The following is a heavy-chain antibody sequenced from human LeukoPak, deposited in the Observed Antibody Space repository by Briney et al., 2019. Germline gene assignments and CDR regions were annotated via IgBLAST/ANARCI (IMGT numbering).Heavy chain of an antibody. CDR3: ARVVRRDMVRGAPPGY. CDR2: MNPNSGNT. D-gene: IGHD3-10*01. V-gene: IGHV1-8*01. J-gene: IGHJ4*02. Sequence: ASVKVSCKASGYTFSSYDINWVRQATGQGLEWMGWMNPNSGNTGYAQKFQGRVTMTRNTSISTAYMELSSLRSEDTAVYYCARVVRRDMVRGAPPGYWGQGTLVTVSS. CDR1: GYTFSSYD.